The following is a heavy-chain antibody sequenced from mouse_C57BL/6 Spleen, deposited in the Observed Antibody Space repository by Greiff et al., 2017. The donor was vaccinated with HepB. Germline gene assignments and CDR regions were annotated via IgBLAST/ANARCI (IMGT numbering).Heavy chain of an antibody. J-gene: IGHJ2*01. CDR2: ISDGGSYT. V-gene: IGHV5-4*03. CDR1: GFTFSSYA. Sequence: EVKLVESGGGLVKPGGSLKLSCAASGFTFSSYAMSWVRQTPEKRLEWVATISDGGSYTYYPDNVKGRFTISRDNAKINLYLQMSHLKSEDTAMYYCARAYYGTYYFDYWGQGTTLTVSS. CDR3: ARAYYGTYYFDY. D-gene: IGHD2-10*01.